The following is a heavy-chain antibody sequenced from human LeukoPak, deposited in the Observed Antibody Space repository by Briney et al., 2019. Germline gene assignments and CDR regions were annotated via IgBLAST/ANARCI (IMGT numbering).Heavy chain of an antibody. CDR2: TFSNDEK. V-gene: IGHV2-26*01. CDR3: ARMPYYDFWSGYGYYFDY. J-gene: IGHJ4*02. Sequence: SGPVLVKPTETLTLTCTVSGFSLSNARMGVSWIRQPPGKALEWLAHTFSNDEKSYTTSLKSRLTISKDTFKSQVVLTMTNVDPVDTATYYCARMPYYDFWSGYGYYFDYWGQGTLVTVSS. D-gene: IGHD3-3*01. CDR1: GFSLSNARMG.